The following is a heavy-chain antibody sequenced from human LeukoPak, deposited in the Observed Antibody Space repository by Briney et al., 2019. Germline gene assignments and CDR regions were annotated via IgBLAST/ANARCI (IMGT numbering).Heavy chain of an antibody. CDR2: IYYSGST. V-gene: IGHV4-59*01. Sequence: PSETLSLTCTISSGSISSYYWSWIRQPPGKGLEWIGYIYYSGSTNYNPSLKSRVTISVDTSKNQFSLKLSSVTAADTAVYYCAREWAIVVVPAATRFDYWGQGTPVTVSS. J-gene: IGHJ4*02. CDR3: AREWAIVVVPAATRFDY. D-gene: IGHD2-2*01. CDR1: SGSISSYY.